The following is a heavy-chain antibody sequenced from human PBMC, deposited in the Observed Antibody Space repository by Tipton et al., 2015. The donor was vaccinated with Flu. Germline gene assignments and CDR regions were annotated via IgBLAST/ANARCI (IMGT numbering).Heavy chain of an antibody. J-gene: IGHJ4*02. CDR2: VSHSGNT. CDR1: GDSIGSAYY. V-gene: IGHV4-38-2*01. CDR3: SRSTYYYGSGTSDY. D-gene: IGHD3-10*01. Sequence: TLSLTCSVSGDSIGSAYYWGWIRQPPGKGLEWIGSVSHSGNTYYEPSLKSRVTISLDTFQNHFSLKLISVTAADTAVYYCSRSTYYYGSGTSDYWGQGTLVTVSS.